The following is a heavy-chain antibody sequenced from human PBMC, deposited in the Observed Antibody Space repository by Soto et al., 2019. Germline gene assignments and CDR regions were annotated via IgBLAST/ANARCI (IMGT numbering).Heavy chain of an antibody. V-gene: IGHV1-24*01. J-gene: IGHJ1*01. CDR1: GYTLTELS. Sequence: VKVSYKVSGYTLTELSMHWGRQGTGKEIEWMGGFDPEDGETIYAQKFQGRVTMTEDTSTDTAYMELSSLRSEDTAVYYCATAHFWSGYYTRSDFQHWGQGHPGLRLL. CDR3: ATAHFWSGYYTRSDFQH. CDR2: FDPEDGET. D-gene: IGHD3-3*02.